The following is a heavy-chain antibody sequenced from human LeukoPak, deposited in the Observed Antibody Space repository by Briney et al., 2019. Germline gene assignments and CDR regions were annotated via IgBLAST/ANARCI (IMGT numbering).Heavy chain of an antibody. J-gene: IGHJ6*03. CDR2: IKSKTDGGTT. CDR3: TTDRGYSGYGGLNYYYYYYMDV. D-gene: IGHD5-12*01. Sequence: GGSLRLSCAASGFTLSNAWMSWVRQAPGKGLEWVGRIKSKTDGGTTDYAAPVKGRFTISRDDSKNTLYLQMNSLKTEDTALYYCTTDRGYSGYGGLNYYYYYYMDVWGKGTTVTVSS. V-gene: IGHV3-15*01. CDR1: GFTLSNAW.